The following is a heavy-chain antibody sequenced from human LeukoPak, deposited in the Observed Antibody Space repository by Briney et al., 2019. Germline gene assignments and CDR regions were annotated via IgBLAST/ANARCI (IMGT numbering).Heavy chain of an antibody. CDR1: GFTFSSYG. CDR2: ISYDGSNK. CDR3: AKVSATTVVIEGAFDI. V-gene: IGHV3-30*18. Sequence: AGGSLRLSCAASGFTFSSYGMHWVRQAPGKGLEWVAVISYDGSNKYYADSVKGRFTISRDNSKNTLYLQMNSLRAEDTAVYYCAKVSATTVVIEGAFDIWGQGTMVTVSS. J-gene: IGHJ3*02. D-gene: IGHD4-23*01.